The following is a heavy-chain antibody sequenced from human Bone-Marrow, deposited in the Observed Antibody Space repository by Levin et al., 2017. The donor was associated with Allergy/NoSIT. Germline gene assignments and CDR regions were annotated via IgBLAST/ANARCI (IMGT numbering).Heavy chain of an antibody. CDR1: GGSISSSNW. Sequence: SETLSLTCAVSGGSISSSNWWSWVRQPPGKGLEWIGEIYHSGSTNYNPSLKSRVTISVDKSKNQFSLKLSSVTAADTAVYYCARDYGVVVVAATSPYNWFDPWGQGTLVTVSS. CDR3: ARDYGVVVVAATSPYNWFDP. J-gene: IGHJ5*02. V-gene: IGHV4-4*02. D-gene: IGHD2-15*01. CDR2: IYHSGST.